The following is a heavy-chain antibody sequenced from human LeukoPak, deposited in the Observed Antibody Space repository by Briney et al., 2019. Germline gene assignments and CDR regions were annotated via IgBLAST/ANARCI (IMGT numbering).Heavy chain of an antibody. CDR2: IYPGDSDT. J-gene: IGHJ5*02. D-gene: IGHD6-13*01. Sequence: GESLKISCKGSGYSFTSYWIGWVRQMPGKGLEWMGIIYPGDSDTRYSPSFQGQVTISADKSISTAYLQWSSLKASDTAMYYCARVLEIAAAGNTARAENWFDPWGQGTLVTVSS. CDR1: GYSFTSYW. V-gene: IGHV5-51*01. CDR3: ARVLEIAAAGNTARAENWFDP.